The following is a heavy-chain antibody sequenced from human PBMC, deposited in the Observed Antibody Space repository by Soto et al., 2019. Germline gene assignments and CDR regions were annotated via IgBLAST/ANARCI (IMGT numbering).Heavy chain of an antibody. D-gene: IGHD3-16*02. V-gene: IGHV4-59*08. CDR2: IYYSGST. J-gene: IGHJ3*02. CDR1: GGSISSYY. CDR3: ARLMRTEYYYYVWGSYRYHDAFDI. Sequence: SETLSLTCTVSGGSISSYYWSWIRQPPGKGLEWIGYIYYSGSTNYNPSLKSRVTISVDTSKNQFSLKLSSVTAADTAVYYCARLMRTEYYYYVWGSYRYHDAFDISGQGTMVTVSS.